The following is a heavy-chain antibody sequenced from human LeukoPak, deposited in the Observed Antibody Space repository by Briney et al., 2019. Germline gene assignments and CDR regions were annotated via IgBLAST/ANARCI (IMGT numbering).Heavy chain of an antibody. CDR3: AREANDYYYYYMDV. J-gene: IGHJ6*03. Sequence: SETLSLTCTVSSGSISSYYWSWLRQPAGKGLEWIGRIYTSGSPNYNPSLKSRVTMSVDKSKNQFSLKLSSVTAADTAVYYCAREANDYYYYYMDVWGKGTTVTVSS. CDR2: IYTSGSP. CDR1: SGSISSYY. V-gene: IGHV4-4*07.